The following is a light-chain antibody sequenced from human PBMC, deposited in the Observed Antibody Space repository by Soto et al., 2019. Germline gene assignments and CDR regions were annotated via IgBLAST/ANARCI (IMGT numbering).Light chain of an antibody. CDR1: TGAVTSSHF. CDR2: DTT. Sequence: QAVVTQEPSLTVSPGGTVTLTCGSSTGAVTSSHFPYWFQQKPGQAPRTLIYDTTNKHSWTPARFSGSLLGGKAALTLSGAQPEDEAEYYCMLSYSGARVFGGGTKVTVL. J-gene: IGLJ2*01. CDR3: MLSYSGARV. V-gene: IGLV7-46*01.